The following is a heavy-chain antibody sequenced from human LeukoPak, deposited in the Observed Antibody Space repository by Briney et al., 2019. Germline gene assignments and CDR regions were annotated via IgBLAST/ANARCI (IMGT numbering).Heavy chain of an antibody. Sequence: PSETLSLTCAVSGGSISSGGYSWSWIRQPPGKGPEWIGYIYHSGSTYYNPSLKSRITISVDRSKNQFSLKLSSVTAADTAVYYCARYDYGDLFDYWGQGTLVTVSS. D-gene: IGHD4-17*01. J-gene: IGHJ4*02. CDR1: GGSISSGGYS. CDR2: IYHSGST. CDR3: ARYDYGDLFDY. V-gene: IGHV4-30-2*01.